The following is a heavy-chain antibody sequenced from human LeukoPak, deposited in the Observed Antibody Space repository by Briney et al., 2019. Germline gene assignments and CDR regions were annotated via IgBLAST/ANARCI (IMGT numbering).Heavy chain of an antibody. Sequence: GEYPKISCKGSGYSFTSYWIGWVRQMPGKGLEWMGIIYPGDSDTRYSPSFQGQVTISAEKSISTAYLQWNSLEASDIGIYYCARHDRAVAVAGRAPFDYWGEGTLVTVST. V-gene: IGHV5-51*01. CDR2: IYPGDSDT. J-gene: IGHJ4*02. CDR3: ARHDRAVAVAGRAPFDY. D-gene: IGHD6-19*01. CDR1: GYSFTSYW.